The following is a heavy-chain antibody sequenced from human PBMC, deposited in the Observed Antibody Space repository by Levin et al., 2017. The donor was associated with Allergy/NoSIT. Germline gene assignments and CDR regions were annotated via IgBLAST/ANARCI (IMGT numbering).Heavy chain of an antibody. V-gene: IGHV3-49*03. CDR3: SSVTGMTDVT. CDR1: GFTLGDYT. J-gene: IGHJ5*02. CDR2: LRSKAFGGTT. D-gene: IGHD1-20*01. Sequence: GESLKISCTASGFTLGDYTMSWFRQAPGKGLEWVGFLRSKAFGGTTEYAASVKGRFTMSRDESENIAYLQMNSLKTDDTAVYYCSSVTGMTDVTWGQGTLVSVSS.